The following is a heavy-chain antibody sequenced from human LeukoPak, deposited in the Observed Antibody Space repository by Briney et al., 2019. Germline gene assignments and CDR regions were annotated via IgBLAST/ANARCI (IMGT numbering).Heavy chain of an antibody. CDR2: MYHSGNT. CDR1: GGSISSSNYY. D-gene: IGHD6-13*01. Sequence: SETLSLTCTVSGGSISSSNYYWGWIRQPPGKGLEWIGSMYHSGNTDYNPSLKSRVTISVDTSKNQFSLKLTSVTAADTAVYYCARHGGAAAAIDYWGQGTLVTVSS. CDR3: ARHGGAAAAIDY. J-gene: IGHJ4*02. V-gene: IGHV4-39*01.